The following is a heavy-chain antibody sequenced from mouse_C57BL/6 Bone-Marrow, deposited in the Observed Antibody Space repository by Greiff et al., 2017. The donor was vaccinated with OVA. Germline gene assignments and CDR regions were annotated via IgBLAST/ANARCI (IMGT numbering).Heavy chain of an antibody. J-gene: IGHJ4*01. V-gene: IGHV2-6*01. CDR2: IWGVGST. CDR3: ASEHSSYGGAMDY. Sequence: VQGVESGPGLVAPSQSLSITCTVSGFSLTSYGVDWVRQSPGKGLEWLGVIWGVGSTNYNSALKSRLSISKDNSKSQVFLKMNSLQTDDTAMYYCASEHSSYGGAMDYWGQGTSVTVSS. D-gene: IGHD1-1*01. CDR1: GFSLTSYG.